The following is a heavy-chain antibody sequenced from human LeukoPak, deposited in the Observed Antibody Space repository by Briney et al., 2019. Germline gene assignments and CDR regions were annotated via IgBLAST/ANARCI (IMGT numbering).Heavy chain of an antibody. Sequence: ASVKVSCKASGYTFTSYGISWVRQAPGQGLEWMGWISAYNGNTNYAQKLQGRVTMTTDTSTSTAYMELRSLRSDDTAVYYCAKTYRGYHILTGHDDAFDIWGQGTMVTVSS. CDR2: ISAYNGNT. J-gene: IGHJ3*02. D-gene: IGHD3-9*01. V-gene: IGHV1-18*04. CDR1: GYTFTSYG. CDR3: AKTYRGYHILTGHDDAFDI.